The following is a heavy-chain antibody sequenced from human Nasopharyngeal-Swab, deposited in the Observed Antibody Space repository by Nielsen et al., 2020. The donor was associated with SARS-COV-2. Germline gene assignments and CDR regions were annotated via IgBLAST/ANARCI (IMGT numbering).Heavy chain of an antibody. CDR2: IISGGDII. CDR3: ARQDGGNAFPGVFDI. Sequence: GRSLRLSCAASGFPFTSYSMNWVRQAPGRGLGWVAYIISGGDIIYYADSVTGRFAISRDNAKNSLYLQMNSLRDEDTAVYYCARQDGGNAFPGVFDIWGQGTMVTVSS. D-gene: IGHD4-23*01. V-gene: IGHV3-48*02. J-gene: IGHJ3*02. CDR1: GFPFTSYS.